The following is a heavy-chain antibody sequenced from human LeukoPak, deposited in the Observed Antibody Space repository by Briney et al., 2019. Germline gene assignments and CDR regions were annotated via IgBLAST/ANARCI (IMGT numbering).Heavy chain of an antibody. D-gene: IGHD5-12*01. CDR3: ASSEATTTPPPYGMDV. CDR2: VYYSGNT. CDR1: GGSLSSGGYY. J-gene: IGHJ6*02. V-gene: IGHV4-31*03. Sequence: KSSETLSLTCTVSGGSLSSGGYYWSWIRQHPGKGLEWIGYVYYSGNTFYNPSLKSRVTISLDTSKNQFSLNLSSVTAADTAVYYCASSEATTTPPPYGMDVWGQGTTVTVSS.